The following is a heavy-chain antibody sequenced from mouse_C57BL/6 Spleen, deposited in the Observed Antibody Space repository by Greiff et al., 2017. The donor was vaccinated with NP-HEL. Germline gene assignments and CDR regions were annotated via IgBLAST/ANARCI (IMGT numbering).Heavy chain of an antibody. V-gene: IGHV1-52*01. Sequence: QVQLQQPGAELVRPGSSVKLSCKASGYTFTSYWMHWVKQRPIQGLEWIGNIDPSDSETHYNQKFKDKATLTVDKSSSTAYMQLSSLTSEDSAVYYCARGGDDYDGRPDYFDYWGQGTTLTVSS. J-gene: IGHJ2*01. CDR3: ARGGDDYDGRPDYFDY. CDR1: GYTFTSYW. CDR2: IDPSDSET. D-gene: IGHD2-4*01.